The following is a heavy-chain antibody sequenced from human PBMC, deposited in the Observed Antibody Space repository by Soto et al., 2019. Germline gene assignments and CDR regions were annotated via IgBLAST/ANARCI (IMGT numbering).Heavy chain of an antibody. J-gene: IGHJ4*02. CDR1: GYTFTGYY. V-gene: IGHV1-46*01. CDR2: INPSGGST. Sequence: PSVKVSCKASGYTFTGYYMHWVRQAPGQGLEWMGIINPSGGSTSYAQKFQGRVTMTRDTSTSTVYMELSSLRSEDTAVYYCARAVILTGYYTYYFDYWGQGTLVTVSS. CDR3: ARAVILTGYYTYYFDY. D-gene: IGHD3-9*01.